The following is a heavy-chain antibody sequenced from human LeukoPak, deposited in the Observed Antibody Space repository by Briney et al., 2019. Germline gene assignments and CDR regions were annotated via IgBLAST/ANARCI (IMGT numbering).Heavy chain of an antibody. CDR2: IHPHGSDK. CDR1: GFTFSDYW. J-gene: IGHJ4*02. CDR3: ARDFGGSLGGYYEDS. Sequence: GGSLRLSCAASGFTFSDYWLAWVRQAPGKGLEYLANIHPHGSDKYYMDFLKGRFTISRDNTKNSLYLQMNSLRPDDTAVYFCARDFGGSLGGYYEDSWGQGTLVTVSS. D-gene: IGHD3-3*01. V-gene: IGHV3-7*01.